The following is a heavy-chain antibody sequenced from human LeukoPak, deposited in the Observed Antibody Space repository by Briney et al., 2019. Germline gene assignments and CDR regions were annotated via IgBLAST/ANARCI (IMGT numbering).Heavy chain of an antibody. V-gene: IGHV4-61*02. CDR2: IYTSGST. CDR1: GGSISSGSYY. D-gene: IGHD3-22*01. Sequence: PSQTLSLTCTVSGGSISSGSYYWSWIRQPAGKGLEWIGRIYTSGSTNYNPSLKSRVTISVDTSKNQFSLKLSSVTAADTAVYYCARERRMIVDYWGQGTLVTVSS. J-gene: IGHJ4*02. CDR3: ARERRMIVDY.